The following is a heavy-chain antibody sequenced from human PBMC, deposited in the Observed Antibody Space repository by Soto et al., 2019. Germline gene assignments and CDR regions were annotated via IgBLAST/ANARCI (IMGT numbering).Heavy chain of an antibody. J-gene: IGHJ4*02. CDR3: ARVYSYGLYYFDY. Sequence: GGSLRLSCAASGFTFSSYWMHWVRQAPGKGLVWVSRINSDGSSTSYADSVKGRFTISRDNAKNTLYLQMNSLRAEDTAVYYCARVYSYGLYYFDYWGQGTLVTVS. CDR1: GFTFSSYW. V-gene: IGHV3-74*01. D-gene: IGHD5-18*01. CDR2: INSDGSST.